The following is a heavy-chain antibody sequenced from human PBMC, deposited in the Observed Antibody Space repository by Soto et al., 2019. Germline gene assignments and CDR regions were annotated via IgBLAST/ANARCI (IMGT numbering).Heavy chain of an antibody. CDR2: ISSSSSYI. D-gene: IGHD2-2*01. V-gene: IGHV3-21*01. CDR1: VFAFMSYT. CDR3: ASVHACSSNSCYGMEV. Sequence: PVVSRRLACACSVFAFMSYTVNLVLKAPGKWVEWVSSISSSSSYIYYADSVKVRFTISRDNAKNSLYRQMNSLRAEDRSVYYCASVHACSSNSCYGMEVWGQGTPVTVSS. J-gene: IGHJ6*02.